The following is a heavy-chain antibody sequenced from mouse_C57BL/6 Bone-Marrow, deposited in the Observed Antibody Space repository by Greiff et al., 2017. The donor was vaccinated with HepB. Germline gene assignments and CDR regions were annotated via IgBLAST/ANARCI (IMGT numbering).Heavy chain of an antibody. CDR1: GYTFTSYW. CDR2: IYPSDSET. D-gene: IGHD1-2*01. Sequence: VQLQQPGAELVRPGSSVKLSCKASGYTFTSYWMDWVKQRPGQGLEWIGNIYPSDSETHYNQKFKDKATLTVDKSSSTAYMQLSSLTSEDSAVYYCARLPLHQPWGQGTTLTVSS. J-gene: IGHJ2*01. CDR3: ARLPLHQP. V-gene: IGHV1-61*01.